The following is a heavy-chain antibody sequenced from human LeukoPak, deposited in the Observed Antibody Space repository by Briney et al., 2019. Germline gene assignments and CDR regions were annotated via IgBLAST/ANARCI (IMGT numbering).Heavy chain of an antibody. Sequence: PGGSLRLSCAASGFTFSTYAMSWVRQAPGKGLEWVSAINGIGGSTYYADSVKGRFTISRDDSKNTLYLQMNSLRAEDTAVYYCAKKGATTGDFDYWGQGTLVTVSS. CDR2: INGIGGST. J-gene: IGHJ4*02. D-gene: IGHD1-26*01. CDR1: GFTFSTYA. V-gene: IGHV3-23*01. CDR3: AKKGATTGDFDY.